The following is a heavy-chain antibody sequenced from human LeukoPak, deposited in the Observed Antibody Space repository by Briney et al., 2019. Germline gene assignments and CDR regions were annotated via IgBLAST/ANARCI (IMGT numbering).Heavy chain of an antibody. Sequence: ASVKVSCKASGYTFTGYYIHWVRQAPGQGLECMGWINPNSGGTKYTQKFQVRVTMTRDTSISTAYMELSSLRSDDTAVYYCARDLPRTSMVIFDYWGQGTLVTVSS. D-gene: IGHD5-18*01. CDR2: INPNSGGT. J-gene: IGHJ4*02. CDR1: GYTFTGYY. CDR3: ARDLPRTSMVIFDY. V-gene: IGHV1-2*02.